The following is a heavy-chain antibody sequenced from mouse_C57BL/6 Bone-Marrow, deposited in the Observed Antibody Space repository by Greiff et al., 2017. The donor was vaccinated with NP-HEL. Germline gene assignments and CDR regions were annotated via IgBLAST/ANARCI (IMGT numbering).Heavy chain of an antibody. J-gene: IGHJ4*01. CDR1: EYEFPSHD. CDR2: VNSAGGST. D-gene: IGHD1-1*01. Sequence: EVQRVESGGGLVQPGESLKLSCESNEYEFPSHDMSWVRKTPEKRLELVAAVNSAGGSTYYPDTMERRFIISRDNTKKTLYLQMSSLRSEDTALYYCARYGSSLYAMDYWGQGTSVTVSS. V-gene: IGHV5-2*01. CDR3: ARYGSSLYAMDY.